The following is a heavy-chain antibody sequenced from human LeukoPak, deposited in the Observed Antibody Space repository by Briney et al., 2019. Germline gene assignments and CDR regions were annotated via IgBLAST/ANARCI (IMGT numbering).Heavy chain of an antibody. Sequence: GSLRLPCAASGISFSSYSMTWVRQAPGMGLEWVSSISGSSNYIDYADSVKGRFTISRDNAKNSLYLQMNSLRADDTAVYYCARDRPDHCITTSCPEYMDVWGKGTTVTVSS. CDR1: GISFSSYS. D-gene: IGHD2-2*01. CDR2: ISGSSNYI. CDR3: ARDRPDHCITTSCPEYMDV. J-gene: IGHJ6*03. V-gene: IGHV3-21*04.